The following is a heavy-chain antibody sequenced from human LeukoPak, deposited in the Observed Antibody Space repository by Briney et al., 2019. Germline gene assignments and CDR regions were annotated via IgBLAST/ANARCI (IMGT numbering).Heavy chain of an antibody. CDR3: ARHYYERSDCYSFDY. D-gene: IGHD2-21*01. V-gene: IGHV4-59*08. CDR2: IYSSGST. J-gene: IGHJ4*02. CDR1: GGSISSYY. Sequence: SETLSLTCTVSGGSISSYYWSWIWQPPGKGLEWIGYIYSSGSTNYNPSLKSRVIMSIDTSENQFSLKLSSVTAADTALYYCARHYYERSDCYSFDYWGQGTLVTVSS.